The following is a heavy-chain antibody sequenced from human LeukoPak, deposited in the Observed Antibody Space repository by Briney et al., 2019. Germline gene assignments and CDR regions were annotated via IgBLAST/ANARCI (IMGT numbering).Heavy chain of an antibody. Sequence: SETLSLTCTVSGGSISSSSYYWGWIRQPPGKGLEWIGSIYYSGSTYYNPSLKSRVTISVDTSKNQFSLKLSSVTAADTAVYYCARRVRGVTDYWGQGTLVTVSS. D-gene: IGHD3-10*01. CDR1: GGSISSSSYY. V-gene: IGHV4-39*07. J-gene: IGHJ4*02. CDR3: ARRVRGVTDY. CDR2: IYYSGST.